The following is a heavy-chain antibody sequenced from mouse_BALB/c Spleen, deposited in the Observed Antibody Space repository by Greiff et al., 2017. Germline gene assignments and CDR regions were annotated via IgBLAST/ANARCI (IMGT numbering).Heavy chain of an antibody. CDR2: ISDGGSYT. J-gene: IGHJ4*01. V-gene: IGHV5-4*02. Sequence: EVHLVESGGGLVKPGGSLKLSCAASGFTFSDYYMYWVRQTPEKRLEWVATISDGGSYTYYPDSVKGRFTISRDNAKNNLYLQMSSLKSEDTAMYYCARDTYYDLYAMDYWGQGTSVTVSS. D-gene: IGHD2-10*01. CDR1: GFTFSDYY. CDR3: ARDTYYDLYAMDY.